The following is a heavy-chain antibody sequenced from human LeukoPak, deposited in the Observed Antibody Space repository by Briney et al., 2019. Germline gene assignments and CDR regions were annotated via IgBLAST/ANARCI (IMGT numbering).Heavy chain of an antibody. CDR3: ARRLTRPERFDS. D-gene: IGHD3-9*01. CDR2: VYYSGST. J-gene: IGHJ4*02. Sequence: SETLSLTCAVYGGSFSGYYWSWIRQPPGKGLEWIGYVYYSGSTNYNPSLKSRVIISVDTSKNQFSLKLNSVTAADTAVYYCARRLTRPERFDSWGQGTLVTVSS. CDR1: GGSFSGYY. V-gene: IGHV4-59*01.